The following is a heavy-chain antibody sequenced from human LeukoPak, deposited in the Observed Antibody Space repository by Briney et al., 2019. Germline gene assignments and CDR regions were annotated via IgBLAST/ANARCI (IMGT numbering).Heavy chain of an antibody. CDR1: GGSISSGGYH. CDR3: ARDSSRDGYPYTNYFDY. D-gene: IGHD5-24*01. J-gene: IGHJ4*02. V-gene: IGHV4-30-2*01. Sequence: SETLSLTCAVSGGSISSGGYHWSWIPQPPGQGLEWIGYIYHSGSTYYNPSLKSRVTISVDRSKNQFSLKLSAVTAADTAVYYCARDSSRDGYPYTNYFDYWGQGTLVTVSS. CDR2: IYHSGST.